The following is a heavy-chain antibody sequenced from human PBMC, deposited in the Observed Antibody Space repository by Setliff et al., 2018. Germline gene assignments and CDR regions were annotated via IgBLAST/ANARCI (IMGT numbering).Heavy chain of an antibody. CDR3: ARDRALSGSYYLAWFQH. Sequence: ASVKVSCKASGYTFTSYAMHWVRQAPGQRLEWMGWINAGNGNTKYSQKFQGRVTITRDTSASTAYMELSSLRSEDTAVYYCARDRALSGSYYLAWFQHWGQGTRVTVSS. V-gene: IGHV1-3*01. CDR2: INAGNGNT. J-gene: IGHJ1*01. CDR1: GYTFTSYA. D-gene: IGHD1-26*01.